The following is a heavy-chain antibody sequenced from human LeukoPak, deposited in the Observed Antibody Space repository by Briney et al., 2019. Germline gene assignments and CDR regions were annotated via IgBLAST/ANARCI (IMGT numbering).Heavy chain of an antibody. Sequence: GGSLSLSCAASGSTFSSYAMSWVRQATGTGLEWVSAISGSGGSTYYADSVKGRFTISRDNSKTTLYLQMNSLRAEDTAVYYCASRGHCSGGSCADYWGQGTLVTVSS. J-gene: IGHJ4*02. CDR1: GSTFSSYA. CDR3: ASRGHCSGGSCADY. CDR2: ISGSGGST. D-gene: IGHD2-15*01. V-gene: IGHV3-23*01.